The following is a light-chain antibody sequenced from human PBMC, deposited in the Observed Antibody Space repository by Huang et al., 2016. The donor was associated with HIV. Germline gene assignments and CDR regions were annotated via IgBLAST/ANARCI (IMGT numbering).Light chain of an antibody. J-gene: IGKJ5*01. CDR2: DAS. V-gene: IGKV1D-13*01. Sequence: AIQLTQSPSSLSASVGDRVTITLRASQGISIALAWYQQKPGKAPKLLIYDASSLESGVPSMFSGSGSGTDCTLTISSLQPEDSATYYCQQFNNYLTFGQGTRLEIK. CDR1: QGISIA. CDR3: QQFNNYLT.